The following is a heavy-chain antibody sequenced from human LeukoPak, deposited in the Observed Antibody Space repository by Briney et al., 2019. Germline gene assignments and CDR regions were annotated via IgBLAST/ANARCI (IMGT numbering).Heavy chain of an antibody. CDR1: GGSISSYY. V-gene: IGHV4-4*07. CDR2: IYTSGST. J-gene: IGHJ3*02. CDR3: ARSTSVYYYDSSGHWNLRGAFDI. D-gene: IGHD3-22*01. Sequence: SETLSLTCTVSGGSISSYYWSWIRQPAGKGLEWIGRIYTSGSTNYNPSLKSRVTMSVDTSKNQFSLKLSSVTAADTAVYYCARSTSVYYYDSSGHWNLRGAFDIWGQGTMVTVSS.